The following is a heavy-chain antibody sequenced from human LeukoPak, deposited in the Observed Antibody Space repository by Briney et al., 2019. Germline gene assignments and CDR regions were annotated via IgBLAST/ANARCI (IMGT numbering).Heavy chain of an antibody. CDR3: ALVVVPAARYNWFDP. CDR2: IIPILGIA. J-gene: IGHJ5*02. Sequence: SVKVSCKASGGTFSSYAISWVRQAPGQGLEWMGRIIPILGIANYAQKFQGSVTITADKSTSTAYMELSSLRSEDTAVYYCALVVVPAARYNWFDPWGQGTLVTVSS. CDR1: GGTFSSYA. V-gene: IGHV1-69*04. D-gene: IGHD2-2*01.